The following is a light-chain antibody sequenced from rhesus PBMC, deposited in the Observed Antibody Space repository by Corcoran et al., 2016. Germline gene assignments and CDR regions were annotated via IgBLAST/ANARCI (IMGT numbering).Light chain of an antibody. CDR2: RAS. CDR1: QGISNW. Sequence: DIQMTQSPSSLSASVGDRGTITCRASQGISNWLAWYQQKPGKAPKLLIYRASKLETGVPSRFSGSGSGTEFTLTISGLLPEDIATYYCQQHDNSPYSFGQGAKVEIK. CDR3: QQHDNSPYS. V-gene: IGKV1-69*01. J-gene: IGKJ2*01.